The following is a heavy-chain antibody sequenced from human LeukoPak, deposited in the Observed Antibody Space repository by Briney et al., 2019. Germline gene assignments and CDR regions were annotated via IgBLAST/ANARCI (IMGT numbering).Heavy chain of an antibody. J-gene: IGHJ4*02. D-gene: IGHD6-13*01. CDR2: ISYDGSNK. CDR3: AKDTVGNPRSSFDY. V-gene: IGHV3-30*18. CDR1: GFTFSSYG. Sequence: GGSLRLSCAASGFTFSSYGMHWVRQAPGKGLEWVAVISYDGSNKYYADSVKGRFTISRDNSKNTLYLQMNSLRAEDTAVYYCAKDTVGNPRSSFDYWGQGTLVTVSS.